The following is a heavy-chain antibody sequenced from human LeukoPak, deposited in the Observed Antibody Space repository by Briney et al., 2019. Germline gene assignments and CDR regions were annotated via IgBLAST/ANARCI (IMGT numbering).Heavy chain of an antibody. Sequence: PGGSLRLSCAASGFSFINYGMQWVRQAPGKGREWVGVISEDVRKKDYAHSVKGRFTISRDNTKDTLYLQMNSLRDEDTGLYYFLKLPSGYGVHVSYF. CDR3: LKLPSGYGVHVSYF. CDR1: GFSFINYG. D-gene: IGHD4-17*01. CDR2: ISEDVRKK. V-gene: IGHV3-30*18. J-gene: IGHJ4*03.